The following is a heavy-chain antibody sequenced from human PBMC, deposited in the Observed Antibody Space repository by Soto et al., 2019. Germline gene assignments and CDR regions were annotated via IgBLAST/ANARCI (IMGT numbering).Heavy chain of an antibody. Sequence: QVQLVESGGGVVQPGRSLRLSCAASGFTFSSYAMHWVRQAPGKGLEWVAVISYDGSNKYYADSVKGRFTISRDNSKNTLYLQMNSLRAEDTAVYYCARGGMVRGGDLDYWGQGILVTVSS. CDR1: GFTFSSYA. V-gene: IGHV3-30-3*01. D-gene: IGHD3-10*01. CDR2: ISYDGSNK. CDR3: ARGGMVRGGDLDY. J-gene: IGHJ4*02.